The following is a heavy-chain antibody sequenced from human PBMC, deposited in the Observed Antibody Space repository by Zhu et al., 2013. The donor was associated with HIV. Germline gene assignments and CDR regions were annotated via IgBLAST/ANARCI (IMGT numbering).Heavy chain of an antibody. Sequence: QVQLVQSGAEVKKPGASVKVSCKASGYTFTSYGISWVRQAPGQGLEWMGWISAYNGNTNYAQKLQGRVTMTTDTSTSTAYMELRSLRSDDTAVYYCARESLLDITYYYDSSGGIFDYWGQGTLVTVSS. CDR2: ISAYNGNT. V-gene: IGHV1-18*01. J-gene: IGHJ4*02. CDR3: ARESLLDITYYYDSSGGIFDY. D-gene: IGHD3-22*01. CDR1: GYTFTSYG.